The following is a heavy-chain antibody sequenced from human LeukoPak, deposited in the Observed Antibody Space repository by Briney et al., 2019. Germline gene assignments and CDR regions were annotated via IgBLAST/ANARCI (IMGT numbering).Heavy chain of an antibody. Sequence: PGRSLRLSCAASGFTFSSYAMHCVRQAPGKGLEWVAVISYDGSNKYYADSVKGRFTISRDNSKNTLYLQMNSLRAEDTAVYYCASQILTITIFGVVTDYWGQGTLVTVSS. D-gene: IGHD3-3*01. CDR1: GFTFSSYA. V-gene: IGHV3-30*01. J-gene: IGHJ4*02. CDR3: ASQILTITIFGVVTDY. CDR2: ISYDGSNK.